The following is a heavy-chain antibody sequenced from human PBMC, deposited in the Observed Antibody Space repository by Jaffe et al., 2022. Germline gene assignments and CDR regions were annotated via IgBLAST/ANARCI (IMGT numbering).Heavy chain of an antibody. CDR1: GGSISSYY. V-gene: IGHV4-59*01. Sequence: QVQLQESGPGLVKPSETLSLTCTVSGGSISSYYWSWIRQPPGKGLEWIGYIYYSGSTNYNPSLKSRVTISVDTSKNQFSLKLSSVTAADTAVYYCARAFQTTTADAFDIWGQGTMVTVSS. CDR2: IYYSGST. CDR3: ARAFQTTTADAFDI. J-gene: IGHJ3*02. D-gene: IGHD1-7*01.